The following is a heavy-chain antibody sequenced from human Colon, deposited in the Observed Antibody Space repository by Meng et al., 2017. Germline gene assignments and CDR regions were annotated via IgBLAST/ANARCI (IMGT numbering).Heavy chain of an antibody. Sequence: QVQLQESGPGVVETSQTLSLTCTFPGGSINSADYYWNWIRQSPGKGLEWLGYIHSSGNTYYTPSLKSRLTMSLDTSKNQFSLRLTSVTAADTAVYYCARNPVIPDARTFDFWGQGALVTVSS. J-gene: IGHJ4*02. CDR1: GGSINSADYY. CDR3: ARNPVIPDARTFDF. CDR2: IHSSGNT. V-gene: IGHV4-30-4*01. D-gene: IGHD2-2*01.